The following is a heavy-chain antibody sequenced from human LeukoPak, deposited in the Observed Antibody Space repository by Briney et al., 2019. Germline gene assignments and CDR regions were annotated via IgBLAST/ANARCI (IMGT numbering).Heavy chain of an antibody. J-gene: IGHJ4*02. CDR1: GFTFSSYA. D-gene: IGHD3-3*01. CDR3: ARSITIFGVGFDY. V-gene: IGHV3-30-3*01. Sequence: GGSLTLSCAASGFTFSSYAMHWVRQAPGEGLEWVAVISYDGSNKYYADSVKGRFTISRDNSKNTLCLQMNSLRAEDTAVYYCARSITIFGVGFDYWGQGTLVTVSS. CDR2: ISYDGSNK.